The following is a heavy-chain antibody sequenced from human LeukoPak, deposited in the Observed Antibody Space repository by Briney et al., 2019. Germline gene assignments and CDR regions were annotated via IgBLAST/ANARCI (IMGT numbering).Heavy chain of an antibody. V-gene: IGHV3-7*03. CDR1: GFTFSSYW. D-gene: IGHD3-16*01. CDR2: IKQDGSEK. CDR3: AKGARLRLGEDFDY. Sequence: GGSLRLSCAASGFTFSSYWMSWVRQAPGKGLEWVANIKQDGSEKYYVDSVKGRLTISRDNSKNTVYLQMNSLRAEDTAVYYCAKGARLRLGEDFDYWGQGTLVTVSS. J-gene: IGHJ4*02.